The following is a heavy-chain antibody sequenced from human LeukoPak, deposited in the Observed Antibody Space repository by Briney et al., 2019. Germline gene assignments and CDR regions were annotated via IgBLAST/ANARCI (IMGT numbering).Heavy chain of an antibody. D-gene: IGHD5-24*01. CDR2: IKQDGSEK. V-gene: IGHV3-7*01. CDR3: ARMEERATPVDY. CDR1: GFTFSSYW. J-gene: IGHJ4*02. Sequence: GGALRLSCAAPGFTFSSYWMSWVRQAPGKGLEWVANIKQDGSEKYYVDSVKGRFTISRDNAKNSLYLQMNSLRAEDTAVYYCARMEERATPVDYWGQGTLVTVSS.